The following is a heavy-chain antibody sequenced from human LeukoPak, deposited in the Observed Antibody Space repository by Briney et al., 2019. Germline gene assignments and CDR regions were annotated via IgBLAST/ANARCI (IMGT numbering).Heavy chain of an antibody. V-gene: IGHV4-59*12. D-gene: IGHD4-11*01. CDR2: IYYSGST. CDR1: GGSMSPYH. Sequence: SETLSLTCTVSGGSMSPYHWGWIRQPPGKGLEWTGYIYYSGSTNYNPSLKSRVTISVDTSKNQFSLKLSSVTAADTAVYYCARGGPLQYYYYGMDVWGQGTTVTVSS. J-gene: IGHJ6*02. CDR3: ARGGPLQYYYYGMDV.